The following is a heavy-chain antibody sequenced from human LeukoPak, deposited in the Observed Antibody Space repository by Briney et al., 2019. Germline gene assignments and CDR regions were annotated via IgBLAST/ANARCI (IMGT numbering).Heavy chain of an antibody. CDR3: AKEKRRFFGLTPNDY. D-gene: IGHD3/OR15-3a*01. Sequence: GGSLRLSCAASGFTFSSYAMSWVRQAPGKGLEWVSTISGSGGSTYYADSVKGRFTISRDNSKNTLYLQMNSLRAEDTAVYYCAKEKRRFFGLTPNDYRGQGTLVTVSS. CDR2: ISGSGGST. CDR1: GFTFSSYA. J-gene: IGHJ4*02. V-gene: IGHV3-23*01.